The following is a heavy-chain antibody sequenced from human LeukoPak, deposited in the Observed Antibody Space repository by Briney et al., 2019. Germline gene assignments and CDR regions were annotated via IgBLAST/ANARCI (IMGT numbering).Heavy chain of an antibody. Sequence: GGSLRLSCAASGFALSTYSMNWVRQAPGKGLEWVLSVSRSSRFIFYADSVQGRFTISRDDAKDSLFLQMNSLRAEDTAVYYCARVSDAFDYFFDSWGQGTLVTVSS. CDR2: VSRSSRFI. J-gene: IGHJ4*02. V-gene: IGHV3-21*01. CDR1: GFALSTYS. D-gene: IGHD5-12*01. CDR3: ARVSDAFDYFFDS.